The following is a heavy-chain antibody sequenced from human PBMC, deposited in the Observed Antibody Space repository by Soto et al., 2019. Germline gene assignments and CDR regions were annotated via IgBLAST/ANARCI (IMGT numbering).Heavy chain of an antibody. CDR1: GFTFSNYA. CDR2: ISGSGGST. CDR3: TRDPGYCSGGTCYLYSDN. V-gene: IGHV3-23*01. Sequence: EVQLLESGGGLVQPGGSLRLSCAASGFTFSNYAMSWVRQAPGKGLEWVSTISGSGGSTYYADSVKGRFAISRDDSKNTLYLQMSSLRAEDTAVHYCTRDPGYCSGGTCYLYSDNWSQGTLVTVSS. J-gene: IGHJ4*02. D-gene: IGHD2-15*01.